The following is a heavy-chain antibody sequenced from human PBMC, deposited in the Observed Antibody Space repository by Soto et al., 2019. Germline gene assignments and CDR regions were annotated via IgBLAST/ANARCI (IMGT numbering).Heavy chain of an antibody. Sequence: XGSLRLSCPASGFSFNNHAMTWVRQAPGKGLEWVSGISGSGSTTHYADSVKGRFTISRDNSKDTLYLQMNSLRADDTAVYFCAKDRLMLTMVVVGAFDFWGLGKMVTVS. CDR1: GFSFNNHA. V-gene: IGHV3-23*01. D-gene: IGHD3-22*01. CDR2: ISGSGSTT. J-gene: IGHJ3*01. CDR3: AKDRLMLTMVVVGAFDF.